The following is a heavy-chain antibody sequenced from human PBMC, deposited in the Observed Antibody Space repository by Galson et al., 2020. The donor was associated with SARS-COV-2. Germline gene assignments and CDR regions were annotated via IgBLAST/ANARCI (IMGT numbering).Heavy chain of an antibody. CDR1: EFTFSTNG. CDR2: ISSSGDKV. D-gene: IGHD3-10*01. CDR3: VRDNGVQFREWFGSYVCYHLDV. Sequence: GGSLRLSCEVSEFTFSTNGMNWVRQAPGKGLEWVAFISSSGDKVYYADSVKGRFTISRDNPKNTVSLQMNNLRVEDTAVYYCVRDNGVQFREWFGSYVCYHLDVWGKGTTGTVCS. V-gene: IGHV3-23*01. J-gene: IGHJ6*03.